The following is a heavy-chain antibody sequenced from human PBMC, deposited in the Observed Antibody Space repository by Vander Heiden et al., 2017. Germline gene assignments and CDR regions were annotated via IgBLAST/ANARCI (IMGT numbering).Heavy chain of an antibody. V-gene: IGHV3-48*03. CDR1: GFTFSSYE. Sequence: EVQLVESGGGVVEPGGSLRLSCAASGFTFSSYEMNWVRQAPGKGLEWVSYISTSGSMIHYTDSVKGRFINSRDNAKNSLYLQMNSLRAEDTAVYYCAREVAAAGISYGLDVWGQGTTVTVSS. J-gene: IGHJ6*02. CDR3: AREVAAAGISYGLDV. D-gene: IGHD6-13*01. CDR2: ISTSGSMI.